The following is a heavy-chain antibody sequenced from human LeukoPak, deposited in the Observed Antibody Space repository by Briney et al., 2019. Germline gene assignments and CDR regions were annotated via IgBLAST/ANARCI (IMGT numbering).Heavy chain of an antibody. CDR3: AKGAYDYIEIAYFDS. V-gene: IGHV3-23*01. CDR1: GFTSTKYA. CDR2: LIGSSGST. Sequence: GGSLRLSCAASGFTSTKYAMNWVRQAPGKGLEWVSVLIGSSGSTDYADSVKGRFTMSRDISKNTLFLQMNSLRAEDTAIYYCAKGAYDYIEIAYFDSWGQGALVTVSS. J-gene: IGHJ4*02. D-gene: IGHD5-12*01.